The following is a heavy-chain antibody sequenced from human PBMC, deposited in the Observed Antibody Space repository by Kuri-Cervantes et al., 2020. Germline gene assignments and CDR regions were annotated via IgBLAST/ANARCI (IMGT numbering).Heavy chain of an antibody. J-gene: IGHJ3*02. D-gene: IGHD2-21*01. CDR3: ARTAPVAFDASEI. Sequence: ASVKVSCKASGYTFTGYYIHWVRQAPGQGLEWMGWINPNSGDTNYAQKFQGRVTMTRDTSISTAYMELNRLTTDDTAVYYCARTAPVAFDASEIWGQGTMVTVSS. CDR2: INPNSGDT. V-gene: IGHV1-2*02. CDR1: GYTFTGYY.